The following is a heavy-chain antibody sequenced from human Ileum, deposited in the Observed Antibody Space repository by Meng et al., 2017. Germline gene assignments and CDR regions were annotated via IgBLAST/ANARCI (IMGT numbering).Heavy chain of an antibody. CDR2: RNPGSGDT. J-gene: IGHJ4*02. CDR1: CYRFGGCF. V-gene: IGHV1-2*06. D-gene: IGHD2-15*01. CDR3: ASPFGRSDHYRSDY. Sequence: GTGVKAAWGSLTVSCPSACYRFGGCFGSRGRQAPGQGLEWKGRRNPGSGDTNSAKKFQGRVTMTGAMSSRTTYVEVTRLTLADTAVYYCASPFGRSDHYRSDYWGQGTLVTVSS.